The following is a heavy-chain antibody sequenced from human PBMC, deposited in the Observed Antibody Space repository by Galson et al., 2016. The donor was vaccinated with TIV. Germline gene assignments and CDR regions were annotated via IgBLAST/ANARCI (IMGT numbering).Heavy chain of an antibody. D-gene: IGHD5-18*01. J-gene: IGHJ4*02. CDR3: ARRRGYSNGQVDY. CDR2: QHYTGSN. V-gene: IGHV4-59*08. CDR1: GDSISSYY. Sequence: LSLTCTVSGDSISSYYWSWIRQPPGKGLEWIGYQHYTGSNNHNPSLKSRVTMSLDTAKNQFSLKLTSVTAADTAVYYCARRRGYSNGQVDYWGQGTLVTVSS.